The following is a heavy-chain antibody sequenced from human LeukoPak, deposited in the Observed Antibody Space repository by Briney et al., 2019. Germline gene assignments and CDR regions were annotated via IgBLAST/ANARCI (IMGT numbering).Heavy chain of an antibody. Sequence: ASVKVSCKASGYTFTGYYMHWVRQAPGQGLEWMGWINPNSGGTNYAQKFQGRVTMTRDTSISTAYMELSRLRSDDTAVYYCARGDYDFWSGYPDYWGQGTLVTVSS. CDR1: GYTFTGYY. CDR2: INPNSGGT. D-gene: IGHD3-3*01. J-gene: IGHJ4*02. CDR3: ARGDYDFWSGYPDY. V-gene: IGHV1-2*02.